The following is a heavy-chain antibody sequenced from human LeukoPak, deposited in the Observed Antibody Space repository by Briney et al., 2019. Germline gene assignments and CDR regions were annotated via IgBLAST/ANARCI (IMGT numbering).Heavy chain of an antibody. CDR3: ARDVRGSSGYSSSWYGAFDI. CDR2: ISWDGGST. Sequence: GGSLRLSCAASGFTFDDYAMHWVRQAPGKGLEWVSLISWDGGSTYYADSVKGRFTISRDNAKNSLYLQMNSLRAEDTALYHCARDVRGSSGYSSSWYGAFDIWGQGTMVTVSS. V-gene: IGHV3-43D*03. J-gene: IGHJ3*02. CDR1: GFTFDDYA. D-gene: IGHD6-13*01.